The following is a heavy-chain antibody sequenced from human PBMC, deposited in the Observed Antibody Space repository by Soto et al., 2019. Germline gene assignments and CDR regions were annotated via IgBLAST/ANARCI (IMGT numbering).Heavy chain of an antibody. D-gene: IGHD1-26*01. J-gene: IGHJ6*02. CDR2: IYDGSNK. CDR3: ARELGRGPMDV. V-gene: IGHV3-30*03. CDR1: GFTFSSYG. Sequence: QVQLVESGGGVVQPGRSLRLSCAASGFTFSSYGMHWVRQAPGKGLEWVAVIYDGSNKYYADSVKGRFTISRDNSKNKLYLQMNSLRDEDTAGYYCARELGRGPMDVWGQGSTVTVSS.